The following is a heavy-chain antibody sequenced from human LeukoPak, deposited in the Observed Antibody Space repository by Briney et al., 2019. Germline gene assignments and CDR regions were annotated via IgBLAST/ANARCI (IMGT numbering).Heavy chain of an antibody. J-gene: IGHJ4*02. CDR3: ARGRGYSYGFPLGY. CDR1: GFTFDDYG. V-gene: IGHV3-20*04. Sequence: GGSLRLSCAASGFTFDDYGMSWVRQAPGKGLEWVSGINWNGGSTGYADSVKGRFTISRDNAKNSLYLQMNSLRAEDTALYYCARGRGYSYGFPLGYWGQGTLVTVSS. CDR2: INWNGGST. D-gene: IGHD5-18*01.